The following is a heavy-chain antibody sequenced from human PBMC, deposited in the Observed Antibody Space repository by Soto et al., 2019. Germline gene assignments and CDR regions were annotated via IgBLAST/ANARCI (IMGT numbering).Heavy chain of an antibody. Sequence: GGSLRLSCAASGFTFSSYWMSWVRQAPGKGLEWVANIKQDGSEKYYVDSVKGRFTISRDNAKNSLYLQMNSLRAEDTAVYYCARGTGRYSTLPSAFDYWGQGTLVTVSS. CDR3: ARGTGRYSTLPSAFDY. D-gene: IGHD4-4*01. V-gene: IGHV3-7*01. J-gene: IGHJ4*02. CDR1: GFTFSSYW. CDR2: IKQDGSEK.